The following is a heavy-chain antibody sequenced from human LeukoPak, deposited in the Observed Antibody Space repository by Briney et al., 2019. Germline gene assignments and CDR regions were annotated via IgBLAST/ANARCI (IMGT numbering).Heavy chain of an antibody. CDR1: GFTFSDYY. J-gene: IGHJ5*02. CDR3: ARAVNSLAYYDFWSGYGNWFDP. V-gene: IGHV3-11*06. D-gene: IGHD3-3*01. Sequence: PGTSLRLSCAASGFTFSDYYMSWIRQAPGKGLEWVSYISSSSSYTNYADSVKGRFTIFRDNAKNSLYLQMNSLRAEDTAVYYCARAVNSLAYYDFWSGYGNWFDPWGQGTLVTVSS. CDR2: ISSSSSYT.